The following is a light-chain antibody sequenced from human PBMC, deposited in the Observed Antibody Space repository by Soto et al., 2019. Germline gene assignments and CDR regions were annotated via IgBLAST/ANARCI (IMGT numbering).Light chain of an antibody. Sequence: QSVRTQPASVSGSLGQSITLSCTGAASDIGYYNFVSWYQQHPATAPKLIIYDVSHRPSGISFRFSGSKSGNTASLTISGLRAEDEAAYYCASYTGTDTPWVFGGGTKLTVL. CDR2: DVS. CDR1: ASDIGYYNF. V-gene: IGLV2-14*03. CDR3: ASYTGTDTPWV. J-gene: IGLJ3*02.